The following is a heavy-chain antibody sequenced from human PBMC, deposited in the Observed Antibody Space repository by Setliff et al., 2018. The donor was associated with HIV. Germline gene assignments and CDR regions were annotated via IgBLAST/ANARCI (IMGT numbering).Heavy chain of an antibody. CDR3: ARDPGNSSTWHFDY. V-gene: IGHV4-59*01. CDR2: VHSSGTT. CDR1: GGSISAYD. D-gene: IGHD6-13*01. Sequence: SETLSLTCSISGGSISAYDWSWIRQPPGKGLEWIGYVHSSGTTNYNPSLKSRVTISRDTSKNQFFLKVTSLTAADTAMYYCARDPGNSSTWHFDYWGRGNLVTVPQ. J-gene: IGHJ4*02.